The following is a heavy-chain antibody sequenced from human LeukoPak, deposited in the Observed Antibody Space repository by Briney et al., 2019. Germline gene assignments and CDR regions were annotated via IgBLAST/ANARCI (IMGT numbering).Heavy chain of an antibody. D-gene: IGHD6-6*01. CDR3: ASSGAWYSSSRNFDY. CDR2: MNPNSGNT. J-gene: IGHJ4*02. V-gene: IGHV1-8*01. CDR1: GYTFTSYD. Sequence: ASVKVSCKASGYTFTSYDINWVRQATGQGLEWMGWMNPNSGNTGYSQKFQGRVTITRDTSASTAYMELSSLRSEDTAVYYCASSGAWYSSSRNFDYWGQGTLVTVSS.